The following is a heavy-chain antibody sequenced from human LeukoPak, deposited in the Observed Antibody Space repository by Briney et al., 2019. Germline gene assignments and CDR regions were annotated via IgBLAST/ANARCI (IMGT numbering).Heavy chain of an antibody. J-gene: IGHJ5*02. V-gene: IGHV3-53*01. CDR2: IYSGGST. D-gene: IGHD6-13*01. CDR3: ARDRRIAAADNWFDP. Sequence: PGGSLRLSCAASGFTVSSNYMSWVRQAPGKGLEWVSVIYSGGSTYYADSVKGRFTISRDNSKNTLYLQMNSLRAEDTAVYYCARDRRIAAADNWFDPWGQGTLVTVSS. CDR1: GFTVSSNY.